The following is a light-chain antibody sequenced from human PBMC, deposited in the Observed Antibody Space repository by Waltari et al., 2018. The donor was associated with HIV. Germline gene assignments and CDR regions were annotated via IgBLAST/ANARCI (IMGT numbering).Light chain of an antibody. V-gene: IGLV2-23*02. J-gene: IGLJ1*01. Sequence: QSALTQPASVAGSPGQPITISCTGTSSDVGGYNLVSWYQQHPGKAPKLMIYEVSKRPSGVSNRFSGSKSGNTASLTISGLQAEDEADYYCCSYVGWSTILYVFGTGTKVTVL. CDR3: CSYVGWSTILYV. CDR1: SSDVGGYNL. CDR2: EVS.